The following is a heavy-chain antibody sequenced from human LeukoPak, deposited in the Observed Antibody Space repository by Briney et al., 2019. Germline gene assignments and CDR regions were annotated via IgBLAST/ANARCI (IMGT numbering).Heavy chain of an antibody. CDR1: GYTFTSYD. D-gene: IGHD3-9*01. CDR2: MNPNSGNT. J-gene: IGHJ4*02. V-gene: IGHV1-8*01. CDR3: ARGIAFWLGWDY. Sequence: ASVKVSCKASGYTFTSYDINRVRQATGQGLEWMGWMNPNSGNTGYAQKFQGRVTMTRNTSISTAYMELSSLRSEDTAVYYYARGIAFWLGWDYWGQGTLVTVSS.